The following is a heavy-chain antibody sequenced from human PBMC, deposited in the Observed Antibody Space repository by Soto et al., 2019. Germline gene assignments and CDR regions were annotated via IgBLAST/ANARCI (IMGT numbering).Heavy chain of an antibody. J-gene: IGHJ5*02. CDR3: ARGLFRAHYYGDWFDR. CDR2: MNPKSGNT. Sequence: LVQSGAEVKKPGASVKVSCKASGYTFNTYDINWVRQASGQGLEWMGWMNPKSGNTGYPQKFQGRVTMTRNTSINTAYMELSSLRSEDTAMYFCARGLFRAHYYGDWFDRWGQGTVVTVSS. V-gene: IGHV1-8*01. CDR1: GYTFNTYD. D-gene: IGHD3-3*01.